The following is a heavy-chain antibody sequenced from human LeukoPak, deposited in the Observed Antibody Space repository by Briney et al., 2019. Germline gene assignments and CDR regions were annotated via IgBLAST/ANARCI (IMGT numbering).Heavy chain of an antibody. J-gene: IGHJ4*02. CDR1: GYSFTSYW. CDR3: ARRPAGTRTFDY. D-gene: IGHD1-7*01. Sequence: GESLKISCKGSGYSFTSYWIGWVRQMPGKGLEWMGVIYGADYTTIYSPPFHGQITISADKYISTAYLQWTSLKASDTAMYYCARRPAGTRTFDYWGQAALVTVSS. CDR2: IYGADYTT. V-gene: IGHV5-51*01.